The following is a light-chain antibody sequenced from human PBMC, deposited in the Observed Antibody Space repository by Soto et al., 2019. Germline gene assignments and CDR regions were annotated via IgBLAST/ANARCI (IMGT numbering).Light chain of an antibody. CDR1: SSDVGGYNY. CDR3: SSSAGSNNPYV. V-gene: IGLV2-8*01. CDR2: EVS. Sequence: QSVLTQPPSASGSPGQSVTNSCTGTSSDVGGYNYVSWYQQHPGKAPKLMIYEVSKRPSGVPDRFSGSKSGNTASLTVSGLQAEYEADYYCSSSAGSNNPYVFGTGTKVTVL. J-gene: IGLJ1*01.